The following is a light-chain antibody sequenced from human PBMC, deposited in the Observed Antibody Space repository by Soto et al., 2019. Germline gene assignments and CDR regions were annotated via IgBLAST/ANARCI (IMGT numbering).Light chain of an antibody. CDR3: RQVTLWPRT. V-gene: IGKV2-30*01. J-gene: IGKJ1*01. CDR1: KSLVYSDGNTH. Sequence: DVVLTQSPLSLPVNFGQPASISCRSSKSLVYSDGNTHLSWFHQRPGQSPRRLIYRVSSRDSGVPDRFSGSGSGNDFTLEISRVEAEDVGIYFCRQVTLWPRTFGRGTKVEVK. CDR2: RVS.